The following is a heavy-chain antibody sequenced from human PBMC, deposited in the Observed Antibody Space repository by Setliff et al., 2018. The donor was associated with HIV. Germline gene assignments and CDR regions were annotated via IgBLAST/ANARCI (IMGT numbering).Heavy chain of an antibody. J-gene: IGHJ4*02. CDR1: GFTFKTYS. CDR2: IKTDGGTT. D-gene: IGHD3-16*01. Sequence: HPGGSLRLSCVGSGFTFKTYSMNWVRQAPGKGLEWLSYIKTDGGTTYDADSVEGRFTISRDNAKNSLYLQMDNLTVDDTAVYFCARGRCSDAACFFDYWGQGTLVTVS. CDR3: ARGRCSDAACFFDY. V-gene: IGHV3-48*01.